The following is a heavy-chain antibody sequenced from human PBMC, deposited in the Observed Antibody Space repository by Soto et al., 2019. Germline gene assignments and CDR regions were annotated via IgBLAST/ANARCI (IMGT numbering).Heavy chain of an antibody. Sequence: QVQLVESGGGLVKPGGSLRLSCAASGFTFSDYYMAWIRQAPGRGLEWISFISGSGYHTNSADSVKGRFTISRDNAKNSVDLQMNSLRDEDTAIYYCARDLGAYGPGVEGYIDSWGQGTLVTVSS. CDR1: GFTFSDYY. V-gene: IGHV3-11*05. CDR3: ARDLGAYGPGVEGYIDS. D-gene: IGHD2-8*02. CDR2: ISGSGYHT. J-gene: IGHJ4*02.